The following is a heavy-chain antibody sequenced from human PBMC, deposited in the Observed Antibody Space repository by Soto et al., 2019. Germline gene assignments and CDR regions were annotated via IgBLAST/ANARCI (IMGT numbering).Heavy chain of an antibody. Sequence: GGSLRLSCAASGFTFSNAWMSWVRQAPGKGLEWVGRIKSKTDGGTTDYAAPVKGRFTISRDDSKNTLYLQMNSLKTEDTAVYYCTTEINYDILTGYPPFDYWGQGTLVTVSS. V-gene: IGHV3-15*01. J-gene: IGHJ4*02. CDR3: TTEINYDILTGYPPFDY. CDR1: GFTFSNAW. CDR2: IKSKTDGGTT. D-gene: IGHD3-9*01.